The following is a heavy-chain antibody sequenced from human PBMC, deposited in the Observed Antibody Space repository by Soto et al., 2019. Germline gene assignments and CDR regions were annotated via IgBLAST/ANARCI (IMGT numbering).Heavy chain of an antibody. CDR1: GYTFTSYY. J-gene: IGHJ6*02. D-gene: IGHD2-2*01. Sequence: ASVKVSCKASGYTFTSYYMHWVRQAPGQGLEWMGIINPSGGSTSYAQKFQGRVTMTRDTSTSTVYMELSSLRSEDTAVYYCARENSSRYYYYGMDVWGQGTTVTVSS. CDR3: ARENSSRYYYYGMDV. CDR2: INPSGGST. V-gene: IGHV1-46*01.